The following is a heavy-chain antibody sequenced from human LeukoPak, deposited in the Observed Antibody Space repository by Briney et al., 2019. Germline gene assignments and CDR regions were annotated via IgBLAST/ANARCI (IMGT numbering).Heavy chain of an antibody. J-gene: IGHJ4*02. CDR2: ISGSGGST. CDR1: GFTFSSYA. D-gene: IGHD3-10*01. V-gene: IGHV3-23*01. CDR3: AKAEGSGNQAFDY. Sequence: LPGGSLRLSCAASGFTFSSYAMSWVRQAPGKGLEWVSAISGSGGSTYYADSVKGRFTISRDNSKNTLYLQMNSLRAEDTAVYYCAKAEGSGNQAFDYWGQGNLVTVSS.